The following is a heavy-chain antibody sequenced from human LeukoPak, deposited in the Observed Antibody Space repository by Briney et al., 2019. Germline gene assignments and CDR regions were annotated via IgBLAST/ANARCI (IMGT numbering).Heavy chain of an antibody. Sequence: SETLSLTCTVSGGSVSSGSYYWSWIRQPPGKGLELIAYIYYTGSTNYNPSLKSRVTISVDTSRNQFSLKLRSVTAADTAVHYCVIEWRQNHCSSTTCYSYYYGLDVWGQGTTVTVSS. CDR1: GGSVSSGSYY. D-gene: IGHD2-2*01. V-gene: IGHV4-61*01. CDR2: IYYTGST. CDR3: VIEWRQNHCSSTTCYSYYYGLDV. J-gene: IGHJ6*02.